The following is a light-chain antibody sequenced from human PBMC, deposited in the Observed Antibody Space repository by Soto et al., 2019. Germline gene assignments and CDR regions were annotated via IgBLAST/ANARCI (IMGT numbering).Light chain of an antibody. Sequence: DVQMTQSPSTLSASLGDRVIITCRACQNINSWLAWFQQKPGTAPKLLIYKASILEGGVPSRFSGSGSGTEFTLTISSLQPDDFATYFCLQYNSFPYTFGQGSKLEMK. CDR1: QNINSW. CDR2: KAS. J-gene: IGKJ2*01. CDR3: LQYNSFPYT. V-gene: IGKV1-5*03.